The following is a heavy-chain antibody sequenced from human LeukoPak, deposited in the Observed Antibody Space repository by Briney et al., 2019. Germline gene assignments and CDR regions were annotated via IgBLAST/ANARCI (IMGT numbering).Heavy chain of an antibody. CDR2: INHSGST. CDR1: GGSFSGYY. V-gene: IGHV4-34*01. J-gene: IGHJ4*02. CDR3: GRCLRGPFDY. Sequence: SETLSLTCAVYGGSFSGYYWSWIRQPPGKGLEWIGEINHSGSTNYNPSLKSRVTISVDTSKNQFSLKLGSVPAADTAVYYCGRCLRGPFDYWGQGTLVTVSS. D-gene: IGHD4-17*01.